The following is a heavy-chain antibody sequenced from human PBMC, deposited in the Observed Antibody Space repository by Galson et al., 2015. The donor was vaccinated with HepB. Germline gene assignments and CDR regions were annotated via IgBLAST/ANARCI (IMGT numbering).Heavy chain of an antibody. J-gene: IGHJ4*02. CDR3: ARGGYSPTRIYDY. D-gene: IGHD5-18*01. Sequence: CAISGDSVSSNSAAWNWIRQSPSSGLEWLGRTYYRSKWYNDYAVSVKSRISINPDTSKNQFSLQLNSVTPEDTAVYYCARGGYSPTRIYDYWGQGTLVTVSS. V-gene: IGHV6-1*01. CDR2: TYYRSKWYN. CDR1: GDSVSSNSAA.